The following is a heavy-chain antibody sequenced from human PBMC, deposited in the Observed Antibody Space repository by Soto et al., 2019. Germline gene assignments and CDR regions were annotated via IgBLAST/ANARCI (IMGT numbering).Heavy chain of an antibody. CDR1: GYTFTSYG. D-gene: IGHD1-26*01. CDR2: ISAYNGNT. Sequence: QVQLVQSGAEVKKPGASVKVSCKASGYTFTSYGISWVRQAPGQGLEWMGWISAYNGNTNYAQKLQGRVTMTTDTPTSTAHMELRSLRAEDAAVDYCGRGGRVGAMDLDYWGQGTLVTVSS. CDR3: GRGGRVGAMDLDY. V-gene: IGHV1-18*01. J-gene: IGHJ4*02.